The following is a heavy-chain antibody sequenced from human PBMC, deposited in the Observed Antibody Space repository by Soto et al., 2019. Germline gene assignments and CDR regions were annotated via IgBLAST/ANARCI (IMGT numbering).Heavy chain of an antibody. CDR3: ATDRRYYYYGMDV. CDR2: FDPEDGET. Sequence: ASGRVSCKVSGYTLTELSMHWVRQAPGKGLEWMGGFDPEDGETIYAQKFQGRVTMTEDTSTDTAYMELSGLRSEDTAVYYCATDRRYYYYGMDVWGQGTTVTVSS. V-gene: IGHV1-24*01. CDR1: GYTLTELS. J-gene: IGHJ6*02.